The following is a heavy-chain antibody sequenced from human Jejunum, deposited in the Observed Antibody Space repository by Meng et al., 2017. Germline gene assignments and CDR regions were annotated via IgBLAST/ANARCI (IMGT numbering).Heavy chain of an antibody. J-gene: IGHJ3*02. CDR3: TDGRAI. D-gene: IGHD4-17*01. V-gene: IGHV3-15*01. CDR1: GFSFSAAW. CDR2: IKARAHGGTT. Sequence: SCAASGFSFSAAWMSWVRQAPGKGLEWVGHIKARAHGGTTEYAAPVKDRFIISRDDSKSTLSLQTDSLKREDTAGYFCTDGRAIWGQGTTVTVSS.